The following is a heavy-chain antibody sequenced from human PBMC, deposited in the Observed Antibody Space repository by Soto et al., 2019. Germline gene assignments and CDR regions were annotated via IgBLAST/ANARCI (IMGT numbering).Heavy chain of an antibody. D-gene: IGHD3-16*01. Sequence: EVQLLESGGGLVQPGGSLRLSCEASGFTFRTYAMSWVRQTPGKGLEWVSAISGSGSRTYFAGAVKGRFTISRDNSRNTVSLQMNSLRAEDSAVYYCAKENSDWGTSAFDYWGQGTLVTVSS. V-gene: IGHV3-23*01. J-gene: IGHJ4*02. CDR3: AKENSDWGTSAFDY. CDR1: GFTFRTYA. CDR2: ISGSGSRT.